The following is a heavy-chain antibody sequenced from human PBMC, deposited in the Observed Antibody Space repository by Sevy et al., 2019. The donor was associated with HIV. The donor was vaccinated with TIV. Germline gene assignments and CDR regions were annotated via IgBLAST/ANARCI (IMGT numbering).Heavy chain of an antibody. D-gene: IGHD6-13*01. CDR1: GYIFTGYY. J-gene: IGHJ5*02. V-gene: IGHV1-2*02. CDR2: INPNIGGT. CDR3: ARGMGSSSWYWFDP. Sequence: ASVKVSCKASGYIFTGYYMHWVRQAPGQGLEWMGWINPNIGGTNYEQKFQGRVTMTWDTSISTAYMELSRLKSDDTAVHYCARGMGSSSWYWFDPWGQGTLVTVSS.